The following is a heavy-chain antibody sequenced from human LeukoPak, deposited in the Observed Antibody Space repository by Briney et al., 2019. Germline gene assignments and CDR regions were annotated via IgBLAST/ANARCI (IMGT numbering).Heavy chain of an antibody. D-gene: IGHD4-23*01. CDR1: GFTFSSYW. Sequence: GGSLRLSCAASGFTFSSYWMHWVRQAPGKGLVWVSRFNSDGSSTSYADSVKGRFTISRDNAKNTLYLQMNSLRAEDTAVYYCARGAYGGNWFDPWGQGTLVTVSS. CDR2: FNSDGSST. J-gene: IGHJ5*02. CDR3: ARGAYGGNWFDP. V-gene: IGHV3-74*01.